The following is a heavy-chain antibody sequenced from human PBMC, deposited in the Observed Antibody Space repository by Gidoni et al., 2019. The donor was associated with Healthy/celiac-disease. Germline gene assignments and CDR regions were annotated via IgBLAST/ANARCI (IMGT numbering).Heavy chain of an antibody. CDR3: ARAWQYQLLDYGMDV. V-gene: IGHV3-33*01. D-gene: IGHD2-2*01. CDR1: GFPFTSYG. Sequence: QVQLVESGGGVVQPGRSLRLSCAASGFPFTSYGMHWVRQAPGKGLEWVAVIWYDGSNKYYADSVKGRFTISRDNSKNTLYLQMNSLRAEDTAVYYCARAWQYQLLDYGMDVWGQGTTVTVSS. CDR2: IWYDGSNK. J-gene: IGHJ6*02.